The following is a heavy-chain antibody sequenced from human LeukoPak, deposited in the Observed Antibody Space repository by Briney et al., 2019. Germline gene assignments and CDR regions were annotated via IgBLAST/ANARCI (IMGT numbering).Heavy chain of an antibody. CDR3: ARQRHYGEDLFDY. CDR2: ISSSSSTI. Sequence: PGGSLRLSCAASGFTFSSYSMNWVRQAPGKGLEWVSYISSSSSTIYYADSVKGRFTISRDNAKNSLYLQMNSLRAEDTAVYYCARQRHYGEDLFDYWGQGTLVTVSS. V-gene: IGHV3-48*04. J-gene: IGHJ4*02. CDR1: GFTFSSYS. D-gene: IGHD4-17*01.